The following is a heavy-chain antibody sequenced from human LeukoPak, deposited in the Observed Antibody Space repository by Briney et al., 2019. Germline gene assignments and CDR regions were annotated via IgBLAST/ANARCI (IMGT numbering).Heavy chain of an antibody. CDR3: AKDKNTYYYGLGSLFDA. Sequence: GGSLRLFCAASGFTVSSNYMSWVRQAPGKGLEWVSIIYIDGNTYYADSVKGRFTVSRDNAKNSLYLQMNSLRAEDMALYYCAKDKNTYYYGLGSLFDAWGKGTTVTVSS. CDR2: IYIDGNT. J-gene: IGHJ6*04. V-gene: IGHV3-53*05. CDR1: GFTVSSNY. D-gene: IGHD3-10*01.